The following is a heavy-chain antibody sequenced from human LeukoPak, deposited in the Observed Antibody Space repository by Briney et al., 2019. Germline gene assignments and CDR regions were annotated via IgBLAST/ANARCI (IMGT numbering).Heavy chain of an antibody. V-gene: IGHV3-20*04. Sequence: GGSLRLSCAASGFTFDDYGMSWVRQAPGQGLELVSGINWNGGSTVYADSLKGRFTISRDNAKNSLYLQMNSLRAEDTALYYCARALRRYKYDYPSPDYWGQGTLVTVSA. CDR2: INWNGGST. D-gene: IGHD3-16*01. CDR1: GFTFDDYG. J-gene: IGHJ4*02. CDR3: ARALRRYKYDYPSPDY.